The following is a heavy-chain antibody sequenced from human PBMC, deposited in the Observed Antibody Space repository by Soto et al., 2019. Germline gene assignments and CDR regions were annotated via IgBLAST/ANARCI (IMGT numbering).Heavy chain of an antibody. J-gene: IGHJ3*02. CDR3: AAELYSGGRCCSFDI. Sequence: SVKVSCKASGGTFSSYAISWVRQAPGQGLEWMGGIIPMFGTANYAQKFQGRVTITADMSTSTAYMELSSLRSEDTAVYFCAAELYSGGRCCSFDIWGQGTMVTVSS. V-gene: IGHV1-69*06. CDR1: GGTFSSYA. CDR2: IIPMFGTA. D-gene: IGHD2-15*01.